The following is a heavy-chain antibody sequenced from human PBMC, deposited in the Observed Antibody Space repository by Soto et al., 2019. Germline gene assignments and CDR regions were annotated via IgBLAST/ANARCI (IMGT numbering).Heavy chain of an antibody. V-gene: IGHV1-18*04. Sequence: QVQLVQSGAEVKKPGASVKVSCKASGYTFTSYGISWVRQAPGPGLEWMGWISAYNGNTNYAQKLQGRVTMTTDTSTSTAYMELRSLRSADTAVYYCARDRLSEQWPTPLDYWGQGTLVTVSS. D-gene: IGHD6-19*01. CDR3: ARDRLSEQWPTPLDY. J-gene: IGHJ4*02. CDR1: GYTFTSYG. CDR2: ISAYNGNT.